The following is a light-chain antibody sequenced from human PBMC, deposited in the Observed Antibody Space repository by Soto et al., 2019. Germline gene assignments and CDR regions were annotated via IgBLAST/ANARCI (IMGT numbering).Light chain of an antibody. CDR2: GAS. Sequence: IVLTQSPYTLSLSPGERATLSCRASQSLASNYLAWYQQKPGLAPRLLVYGASRRATDIPDRFSGSASGTDFTLTISRLEPEDFAVYFCQQYSDLPMTFGQRTRLEIK. J-gene: IGKJ5*01. V-gene: IGKV3-20*01. CDR1: QSLASNY. CDR3: QQYSDLPMT.